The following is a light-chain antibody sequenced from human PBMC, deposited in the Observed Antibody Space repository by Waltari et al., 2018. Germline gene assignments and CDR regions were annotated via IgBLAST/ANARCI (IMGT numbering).Light chain of an antibody. CDR1: QTVRTTY. CDR2: GAS. Sequence: EIVLTQSPGTLSLSLGERATRSCRASQTVRTTYLPWYQQKPGQAPTLLIYGASSRATGIPDRFSGSGSGTDFSLTISSLEPEDFAVYYCQQYDISPLTFGGGTKVEIK. CDR3: QQYDISPLT. V-gene: IGKV3-20*01. J-gene: IGKJ4*01.